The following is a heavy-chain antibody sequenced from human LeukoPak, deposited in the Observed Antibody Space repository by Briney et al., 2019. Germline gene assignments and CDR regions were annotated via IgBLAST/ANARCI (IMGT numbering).Heavy chain of an antibody. D-gene: IGHD6-25*01. CDR2: VKQDRIEK. Sequence: GGSLRLSCAASGVTFCTYWMSWLRQAPGKGLEWVANVKQDRIEKFYEDSVKGRFPISRDNAKNSLYLQMNSLGAEDTAVYYCARDGCGYGYYMDVWGKGTTVTVSS. J-gene: IGHJ6*03. CDR1: GVTFCTYW. V-gene: IGHV3-7*01. CDR3: ARDGCGYGYYMDV.